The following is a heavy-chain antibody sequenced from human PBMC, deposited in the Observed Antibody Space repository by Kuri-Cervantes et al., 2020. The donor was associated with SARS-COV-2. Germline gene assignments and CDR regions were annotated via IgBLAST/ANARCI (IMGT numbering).Heavy chain of an antibody. Sequence: ASVKVSCKASGHTFTSYAMHWVRQAPGQRLEWMGWINAGNGNTKYSQKFQGRVTITRDTSASTAYMELSSLRSEDTAVYYCARGYRYCSSTSCPTPYYFDYWGQGTLVTVSS. D-gene: IGHD2-2*01. CDR3: ARGYRYCSSTSCPTPYYFDY. J-gene: IGHJ4*02. CDR2: INAGNGNT. CDR1: GHTFTSYA. V-gene: IGHV1-3*01.